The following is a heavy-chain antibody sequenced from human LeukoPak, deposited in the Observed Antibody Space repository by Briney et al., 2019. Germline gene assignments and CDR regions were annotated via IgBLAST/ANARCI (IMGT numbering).Heavy chain of an antibody. CDR1: GGSISSYY. J-gene: IGHJ4*02. D-gene: IGHD6-13*01. V-gene: IGHV4-59*12. CDR3: ATDFGYSSS. CDR2: IYYSGST. Sequence: PSETLSLTCTVSGGSISSYYWSWIRQPPGKGLEWIGYIYYSGSTNYNPSLKSRVTISVDTSKNQFSLKLSSVTAADAAVYYCATDFGYSSSWGQGTLVTVSS.